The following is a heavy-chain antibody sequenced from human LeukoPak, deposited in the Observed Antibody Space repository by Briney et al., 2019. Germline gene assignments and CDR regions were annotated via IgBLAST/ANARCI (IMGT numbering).Heavy chain of an antibody. CDR1: GYTFTDYY. D-gene: IGHD3-10*01. CDR2: INPNNGGT. J-gene: IGHJ4*02. V-gene: IGHV1-2*02. CDR3: ARGIIITTTGSFDY. Sequence: GASVKVSCKASGYTFTDYYIHWVRQVPGQGFKWMGWINPNNGGTNYAQKFRGRVTMTRDTPISTLYMELGSLRSDDTAVYFCARGIIITTTGSFDYWGQGTLVTVSS.